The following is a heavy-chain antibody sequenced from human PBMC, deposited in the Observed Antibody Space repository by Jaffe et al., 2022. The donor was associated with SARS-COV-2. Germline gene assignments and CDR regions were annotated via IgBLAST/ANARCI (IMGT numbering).Heavy chain of an antibody. V-gene: IGHV4-4*02. D-gene: IGHD3-10*01. CDR1: GASISTTNW. CDR3: ARAMGMIRGVMYGMDV. Sequence: QVQLQESGPGLVKPSGTLSLTCAVSGASISTTNWWSWVRQPPGKGLEWIGDIYHSGSTNSNPSLKSRVIISVDKSKNQFSLELTSVTAADTAVYYCARAMGMIRGVMYGMDVWGQGTTVTVSS. J-gene: IGHJ6*02. CDR2: IYHSGST.